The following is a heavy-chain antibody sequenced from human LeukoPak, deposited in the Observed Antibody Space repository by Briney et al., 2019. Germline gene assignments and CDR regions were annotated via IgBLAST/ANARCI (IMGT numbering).Heavy chain of an antibody. Sequence: GGSLRLSCAASGLTFSSFGITWVRQAPGKGLEWVSGISGSGDTTYDADSVKGRFSISRDNSKKTLYLQMNSLRAEDTAVYYCVKWAGFGDHWGQGTLVTVSS. CDR3: VKWAGFGDH. J-gene: IGHJ4*02. D-gene: IGHD3-10*01. CDR1: GLTFSSFG. V-gene: IGHV3-23*01. CDR2: ISGSGDTT.